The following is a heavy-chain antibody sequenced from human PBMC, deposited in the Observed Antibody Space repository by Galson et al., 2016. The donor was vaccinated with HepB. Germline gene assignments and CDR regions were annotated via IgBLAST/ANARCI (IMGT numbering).Heavy chain of an antibody. CDR2: MNPNSGNT. CDR1: GSTLTSYD. Sequence: SVKVSCKASGSTLTSYDIDWVRQATGQGLEWMGWMNPNSGNTGYAQKFQDRVTMTRDNSINTAYMELGGLRSEDTAVYYCVPHLAETPDYFHFWGQGTLVTVSS. D-gene: IGHD2-15*01. CDR3: VPHLAETPDYFHF. V-gene: IGHV1-8*01. J-gene: IGHJ4*02.